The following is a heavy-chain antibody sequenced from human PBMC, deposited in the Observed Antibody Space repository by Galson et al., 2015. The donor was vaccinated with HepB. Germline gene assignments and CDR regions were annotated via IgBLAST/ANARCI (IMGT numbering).Heavy chain of an antibody. J-gene: IGHJ3*01. D-gene: IGHD4-17*01. V-gene: IGHV4-59*01. CDR2: IYYSGST. Sequence: SETLSLTCTVSGGSINSYYWNWIRQPPGKGLEWIGYIYYSGSTNYNPSLKSRVTISVDTSKNQFSLKLTSVTAADTAVYYCARAITIYADYLTGSLNGAFDLWGQGTMVTVSS. CDR3: ARAITIYADYLTGSLNGAFDL. CDR1: GGSINSYY.